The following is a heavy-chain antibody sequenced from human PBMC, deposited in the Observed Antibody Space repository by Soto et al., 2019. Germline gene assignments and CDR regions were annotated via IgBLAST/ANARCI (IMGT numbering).Heavy chain of an antibody. D-gene: IGHD1-1*01. J-gene: IGHJ3*02. V-gene: IGHV4-34*01. CDR2: MSHSGGT. CDR1: GGSVNSGNYY. Sequence: QVQLQQWGAGLLKPSETLSLTCAVFGGSVNSGNYYWSWIRQPPGKGLEWIGEMSHSGGTHFNPSLKRRVTISVDTSKSQFSLKMSSVTAADTALYYCARVERGTATTVVDAFDIWGPGTRVTVSS. CDR3: ARVERGTATTVVDAFDI.